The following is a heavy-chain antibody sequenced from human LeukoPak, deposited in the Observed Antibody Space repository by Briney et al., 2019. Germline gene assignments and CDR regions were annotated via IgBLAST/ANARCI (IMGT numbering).Heavy chain of an antibody. CDR2: IYNGGST. Sequence: PGGSLRLSCAASGFTFSSYAMSWVRQAPGKGPEWVSTIYNGGSTSYGDSVKGRFAISRDSSKSTLYLDMNSLRPEDTAVYYCARASQWLAFDYWGQGTLVTVSS. J-gene: IGHJ4*02. D-gene: IGHD6-19*01. CDR1: GFTFSSYA. V-gene: IGHV3-23*05. CDR3: ARASQWLAFDY.